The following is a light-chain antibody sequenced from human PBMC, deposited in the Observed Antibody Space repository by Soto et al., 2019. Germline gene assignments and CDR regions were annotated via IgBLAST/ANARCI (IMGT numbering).Light chain of an antibody. CDR3: HQYYSVPRT. CDR1: QSLLHSSNNKNY. Sequence: DIVMTQSPDSLAVSLGERATINCKSSQSLLHSSNNKNYLAWYQQKPGQPPKLLIYWASTRESGVPDRFSGSGSVTDFTLTIRSLQAEDVAVYYCHQYYSVPRTFGQGTKVEF. J-gene: IGKJ1*01. CDR2: WAS. V-gene: IGKV4-1*01.